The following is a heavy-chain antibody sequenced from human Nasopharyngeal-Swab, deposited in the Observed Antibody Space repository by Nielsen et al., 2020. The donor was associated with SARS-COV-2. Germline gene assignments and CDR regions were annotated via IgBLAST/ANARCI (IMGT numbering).Heavy chain of an antibody. CDR2: IYPGDSDT. J-gene: IGHJ4*02. Sequence: GEALKIAWKGSGYIFSNYWIGWVRQMPGKGLEWVGNIYPGDSDTRYSPSFQGQVTISADKSISTTYLQWSSLKASDTAMYYCARPLLSKYFDYWGQGTLVTVSS. CDR3: ARPLLSKYFDY. CDR1: GYIFSNYW. V-gene: IGHV5-51*01.